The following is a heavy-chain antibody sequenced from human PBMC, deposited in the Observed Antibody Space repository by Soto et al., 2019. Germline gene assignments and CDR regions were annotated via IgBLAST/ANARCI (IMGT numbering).Heavy chain of an antibody. D-gene: IGHD4-4*01. Sequence: ASVKVSCKASGYTFTSYGISWVRQAPGQGLEWMGWISAYNGNTNYAQKLQGRVTMTTDTSTSTAYMELRSLRSDDTAVYYCARERQPYINSQGVWFGPWGQGTLVTVYS. CDR3: ARERQPYINSQGVWFGP. J-gene: IGHJ5*02. V-gene: IGHV1-18*04. CDR1: GYTFTSYG. CDR2: ISAYNGNT.